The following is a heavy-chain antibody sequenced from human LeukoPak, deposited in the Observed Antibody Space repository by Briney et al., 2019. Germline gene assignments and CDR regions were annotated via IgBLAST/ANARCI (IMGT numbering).Heavy chain of an antibody. CDR1: GLTFSSYA. D-gene: IGHD2-21*02. V-gene: IGHV3-23*01. CDR2: MSGSGGST. CDR3: ARVGYCGGDCYSSHFDY. J-gene: IGHJ4*02. Sequence: GGSLRLSCAASGLTFSSYAMSWVRQAPGKGLEWVSTMSGSGGSTYYADSVKGRFTISRDNAKNTLYLQMNSLRAEDTAVYYCARVGYCGGDCYSSHFDYWGQGTLVTVSS.